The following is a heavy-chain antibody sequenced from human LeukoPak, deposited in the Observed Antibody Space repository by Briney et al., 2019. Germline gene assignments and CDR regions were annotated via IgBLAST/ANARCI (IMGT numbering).Heavy chain of an antibody. CDR3: ARGGYSSSWYVTTSYYFDY. D-gene: IGHD6-13*01. CDR1: GYTFTSYD. J-gene: IGHJ4*02. CDR2: MNPNSGNT. V-gene: IGHV1-8*01. Sequence: GASVTVSCKASGYTFTSYDINWVRQATGQGLEWMGWMNPNSGNTGYAQKFQGRVTMTRNTSISTAYMELSSLRSEDTAVYYCARGGYSSSWYVTTSYYFDYWGQGTLVTVSS.